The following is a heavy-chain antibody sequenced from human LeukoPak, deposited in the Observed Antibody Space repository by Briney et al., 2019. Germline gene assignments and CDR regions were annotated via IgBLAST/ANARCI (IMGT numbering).Heavy chain of an antibody. CDR3: AARKGSGSYSGAFDI. V-gene: IGHV1-58*02. J-gene: IGHJ3*02. D-gene: IGHD1-26*01. Sequence: SVKVSCKASGFTFTSSAMQWVRQARGQRLEWIGWIVVGSGNTNYAQKFQERVTITRDMSTSTAYMELSSLRSEDTAVYYCAARKGSGSYSGAFDIWGQGTMVTVSS. CDR1: GFTFTSSA. CDR2: IVVGSGNT.